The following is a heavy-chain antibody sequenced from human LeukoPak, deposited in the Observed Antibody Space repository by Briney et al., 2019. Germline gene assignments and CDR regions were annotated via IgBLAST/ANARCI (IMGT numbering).Heavy chain of an antibody. CDR1: GGTFSSYA. CDR2: IIPILGIA. CDR3: ARLVEMATSDWFDP. D-gene: IGHD5-24*01. Sequence: GSLVRVTCKASGGTFSSYAISWVRQAPGQGLEWMGRIIPILGIANYAQKFQGRVTITADKSTSTAYMELSSLRSEDTAVYYCARLVEMATSDWFDPWGQGTLVTVSS. J-gene: IGHJ5*02. V-gene: IGHV1-69*04.